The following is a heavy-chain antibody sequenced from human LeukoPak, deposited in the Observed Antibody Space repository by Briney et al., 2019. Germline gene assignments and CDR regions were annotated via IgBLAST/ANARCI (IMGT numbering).Heavy chain of an antibody. V-gene: IGHV3-64D*06. CDR3: VKGGIVVLISAFDI. Sequence: PGGSLRLSRSASGFTFSSYAMLSVRQAPGKGLEYVSTISSNGGSTYYADSVEGRFTISRDNSKNTLYLQMSSLRAEDTAVYYCVKGGIVVLISAFDIWGQGTMVTVSS. CDR1: GFTFSSYA. J-gene: IGHJ3*02. D-gene: IGHD3-22*01. CDR2: ISSNGGST.